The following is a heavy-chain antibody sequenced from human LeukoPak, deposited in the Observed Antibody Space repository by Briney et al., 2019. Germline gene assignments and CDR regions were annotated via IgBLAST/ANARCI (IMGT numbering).Heavy chain of an antibody. Sequence: GGSLRLSFAASGFTFSSYGMHWVRQAPGKGLEWVAFIRYDGSNKYYADSVKGRFTISRDNSKNTLYLQMNSLRAEDTAVYYCARGTQLRFDYWGQGTLVTVSS. J-gene: IGHJ4*02. CDR1: GFTFSSYG. D-gene: IGHD3-3*01. CDR3: ARGTQLRFDY. CDR2: IRYDGSNK. V-gene: IGHV3-30*02.